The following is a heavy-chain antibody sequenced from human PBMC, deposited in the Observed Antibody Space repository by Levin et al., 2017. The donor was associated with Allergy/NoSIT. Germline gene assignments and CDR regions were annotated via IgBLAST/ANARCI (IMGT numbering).Heavy chain of an antibody. CDR3: ARGFDTNAFDI. J-gene: IGHJ3*02. Sequence: PGGSLRLSCAGSGFTFTTYWMHWVRQDPGKGLVWVSRINGDGTSTSYADSVKGRFTISRDNAKNTLYLQMNSLRAEDTAVYYCARGFDTNAFDIWGQGTMVTVSS. CDR2: INGDGTST. D-gene: IGHD3-10*01. CDR1: GFTFTTYW. V-gene: IGHV3-74*01.